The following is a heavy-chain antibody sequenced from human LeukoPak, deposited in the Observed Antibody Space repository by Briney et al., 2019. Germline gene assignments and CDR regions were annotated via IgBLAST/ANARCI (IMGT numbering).Heavy chain of an antibody. CDR2: ISSDSSTI. D-gene: IGHD1-14*01. CDR3: ARPRSGTYWYFDL. J-gene: IGHJ2*01. Sequence: GGSLRLSYAASGFTFNSYNMNWVRQAPGKGLEWVSYISSDSSTIFYADSVKGRFTISRDNAKNSLYLQMNSLRAEDTAVYYCARPRSGTYWYFDLWGRGTLVTVSS. CDR1: GFTFNSYN. V-gene: IGHV3-48*04.